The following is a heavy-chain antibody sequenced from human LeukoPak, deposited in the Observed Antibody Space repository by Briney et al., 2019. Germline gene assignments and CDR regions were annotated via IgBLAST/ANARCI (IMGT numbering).Heavy chain of an antibody. J-gene: IGHJ4*02. D-gene: IGHD6-13*01. CDR2: IGGSGDST. CDR1: GFTFSNSV. CDR3: AKGGSSWRWAVDY. V-gene: IGHV3-23*01. Sequence: GGSLRLSCAASGFTFSNSVMGWVRQAPGKGLEWVSAIGGSGDSTYYADSVKGRFTISRDNSKNTLYLQMNSLRAEDTAVYYCAKGGSSWRWAVDYWGQGTLVTVSS.